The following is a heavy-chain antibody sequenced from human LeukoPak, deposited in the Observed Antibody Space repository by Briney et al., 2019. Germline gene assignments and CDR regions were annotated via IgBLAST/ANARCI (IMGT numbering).Heavy chain of an antibody. CDR3: AKDPRVCGGDCFTTIDF. V-gene: IGHV3-7*03. CDR1: GFTFSSYW. CDR2: IKQEGSEK. J-gene: IGHJ3*01. D-gene: IGHD2-21*02. Sequence: PGGSLRLSCAASGFTFSSYWMSWVRQAPGKGLEWVANIKQEGSEKYYVDSVKGRFTISRDNSKNTLYLQMNSLRVEDTAVYYCAKDPRVCGGDCFTTIDFWGQGTMVTVSP.